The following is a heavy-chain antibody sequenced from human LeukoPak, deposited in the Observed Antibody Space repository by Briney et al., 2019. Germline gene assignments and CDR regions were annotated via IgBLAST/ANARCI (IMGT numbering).Heavy chain of an antibody. CDR2: IYPGDSDT. CDR3: ATRSDSGYEYFDN. CDR1: GYSFTSHW. Sequence: GESLKISCKGSGYSFTSHWIGWVRQVPGKGLEWMGIIYPGDSDTRYNPSFQGQVTISADKSISIAYLQWSSLKASDTAMYYCATRSDSGYEYFDNWGQGTLVTVSA. D-gene: IGHD5-12*01. J-gene: IGHJ4*02. V-gene: IGHV5-51*01.